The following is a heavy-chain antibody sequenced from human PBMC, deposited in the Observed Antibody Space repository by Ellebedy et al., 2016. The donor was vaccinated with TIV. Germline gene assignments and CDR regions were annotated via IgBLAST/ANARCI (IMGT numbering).Heavy chain of an antibody. CDR2: IIPIFGTA. CDR1: GGTFSSYA. J-gene: IGHJ6*02. Sequence: AASVKVSCKASGGTFSSYAISWVRQAPGQGLEWMGGIIPIFGTANYAQKFQGRVTITADESTSTAYMELSSLRSEDTAVYYCSTILVGPRRYYYYGMDVWGQGTTVTVSS. D-gene: IGHD1-26*01. CDR3: STILVGPRRYYYYGMDV. V-gene: IGHV1-69*13.